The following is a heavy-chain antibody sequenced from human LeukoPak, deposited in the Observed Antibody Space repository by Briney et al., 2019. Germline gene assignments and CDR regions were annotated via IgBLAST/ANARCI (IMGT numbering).Heavy chain of an antibody. CDR3: ARAYGMDV. CDR2: INNAGSST. Sequence: PGGSLRLSCVAPGFTLRSYWMHWVRQVPGKGLVWVSRINNAGSSTNYADSVKGRFTISRDNAKNTLYLQMSSLRAEDTAAYFCARAYGMDVWGQGTTVTVSS. J-gene: IGHJ6*02. V-gene: IGHV3-74*01. CDR1: GFTLRSYW.